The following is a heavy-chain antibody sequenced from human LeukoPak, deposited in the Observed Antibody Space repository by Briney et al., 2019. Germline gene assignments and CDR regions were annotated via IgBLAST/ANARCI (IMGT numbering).Heavy chain of an antibody. CDR2: IYTSGST. CDR1: GGSISSYY. CDR3: AREDGYNIRDAFDI. D-gene: IGHD5-24*01. J-gene: IGHJ3*02. Sequence: SETLSLTCTVSGGSISSYYWSWIRQPAGKGLEWIGRIYTSGSTNYNPSLKSRVTISVDTSKNQFSLKLSSVTAADTAVYYCAREDGYNIRDAFDIWGQGTMVTVSS. V-gene: IGHV4-4*07.